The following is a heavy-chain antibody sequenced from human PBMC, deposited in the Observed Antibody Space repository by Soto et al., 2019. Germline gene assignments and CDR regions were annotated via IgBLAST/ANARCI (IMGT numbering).Heavy chain of an antibody. CDR3: ARDPSYYGMDV. CDR1: GYTFTSYA. V-gene: IGHV1-3*05. Sequence: QVQLVQSGAEEKKPGASVKVSGKASGYTFTSYAMHWVRQAPGQRLEWMGWINAGNGNTRYSQKSQGRVTITRDTSASTAYMETSSLRSEDTAVYYCARDPSYYGMDVWAQGTTVTVSS. CDR2: INAGNGNT. J-gene: IGHJ6*02.